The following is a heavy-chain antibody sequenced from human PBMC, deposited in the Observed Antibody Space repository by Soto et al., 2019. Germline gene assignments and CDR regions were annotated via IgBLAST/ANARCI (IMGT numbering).Heavy chain of an antibody. V-gene: IGHV5-51*01. CDR2: IYPGDSDT. Sequence: PGESLKISCKASGYSFTSYWIGWVRQMPGKGLEWMGIIYPGDSDTRYIPSLQGQVTISADKSIGTAFLQWSSLKASDTAMYYCARRANNWHSVVYWGQGTLVTVSS. J-gene: IGHJ4*02. CDR3: ARRANNWHSVVY. CDR1: GYSFTSYW. D-gene: IGHD1-1*01.